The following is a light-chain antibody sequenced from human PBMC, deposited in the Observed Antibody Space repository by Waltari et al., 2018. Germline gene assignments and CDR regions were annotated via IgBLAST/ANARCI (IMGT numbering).Light chain of an antibody. J-gene: IGKJ4*01. CDR3: MQALQTPLT. V-gene: IGKV2-28*01. CDR2: LGS. CDR1: QSLLHSNGYYY. Sequence: DIVMTQSPLSLPVTPGEPAPISCRSSQSLLHSNGYYYLGWHLQKPGQSPQLLIYLGSNQASGVPDRFSSGGSGTDFTRKISRVEAEDVGVYYCMQALQTPLTFGGRTKVEIK.